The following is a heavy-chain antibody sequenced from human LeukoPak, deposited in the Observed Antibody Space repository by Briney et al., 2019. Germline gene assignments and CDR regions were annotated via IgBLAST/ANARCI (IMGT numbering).Heavy chain of an antibody. CDR3: TRFTSHGDYFDY. J-gene: IGHJ4*02. CDR2: VNPNSGGT. V-gene: IGHV1-2*02. CDR1: GYTFTDYY. Sequence: GASVKVSCTTSGYTFTDYYIHWVRQAPGQGLEWMGWVNPNSGGTSYAQKFQGRITMARATSISTAYMEVSRLKSDDTAVYYCTRFTSHGDYFDYWGQGTLVTVSS. D-gene: IGHD2-2*01.